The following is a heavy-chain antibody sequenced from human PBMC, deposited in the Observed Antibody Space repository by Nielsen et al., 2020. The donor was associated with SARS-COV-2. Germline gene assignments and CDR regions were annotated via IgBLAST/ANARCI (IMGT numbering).Heavy chain of an antibody. CDR1: GYSFTSYG. D-gene: IGHD3-22*01. CDR2: MSAYNGKT. Sequence: ASVKVSCKASGYSFTSYGISWVRQARGQGPEWMGWMSAYNGKTKYAQNFQGRVTMTTDTATSTAYMELRSLRSDDSAVYYCARAELPQLGFYFDTSGQYYFDYWGQGTQVTVSS. V-gene: IGHV1-18*01. CDR3: ARAELPQLGFYFDTSGQYYFDY. J-gene: IGHJ4*02.